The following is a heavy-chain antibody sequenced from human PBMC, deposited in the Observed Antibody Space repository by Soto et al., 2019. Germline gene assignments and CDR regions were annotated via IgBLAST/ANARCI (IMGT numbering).Heavy chain of an antibody. CDR1: GGSISSGGYY. CDR3: ARDRPHYGSGSYTVESLDY. CDR2: IYYSGST. V-gene: IGHV4-31*03. Sequence: QVQLQESGPGLVKPSQTLSLTCTVSGGSISSGGYYWSWIRQHPGKGLEWIGYIYYSGSTYYNPSLKGRVTISVATSKNQFSLKLSSVTAADTAVYYCARDRPHYGSGSYTVESLDYWGQGTLVTVSS. D-gene: IGHD3-10*01. J-gene: IGHJ4*02.